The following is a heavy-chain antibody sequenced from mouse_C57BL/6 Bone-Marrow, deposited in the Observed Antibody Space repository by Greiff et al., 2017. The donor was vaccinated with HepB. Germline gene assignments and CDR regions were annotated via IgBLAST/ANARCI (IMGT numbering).Heavy chain of an antibody. V-gene: IGHV14-4*01. CDR3: THYGSSYFDV. Sequence: VQLQQSGAELVRPGASVKLSCTASGFNIKDDYMHWVKQRPEQGLEWIGWIDPENGDTEYASKFQGKATITADTSSNTDYLQLSSLTSEDTAVYYCTHYGSSYFDVWGTGTTVTVSS. CDR2: IDPENGDT. J-gene: IGHJ1*03. D-gene: IGHD1-1*01. CDR1: GFNIKDDY.